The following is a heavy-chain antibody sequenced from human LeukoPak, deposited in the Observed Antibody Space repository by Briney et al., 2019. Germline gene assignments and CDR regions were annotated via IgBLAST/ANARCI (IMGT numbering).Heavy chain of an antibody. J-gene: IGHJ4*01. CDR2: IAGSSGYI. Sequence: GGSLRLSCAASGFTFSSYTMNWVRQAPVKGLEWVSSIAGSSGYISYADSVKGRFTISRDNAKKSLYLQMTSLTAEDTAVYYCARDRGAYCGGDCYLGFDYWGRGTLVTVSS. D-gene: IGHD2-21*02. CDR1: GFTFSSYT. V-gene: IGHV3-21*01. CDR3: ARDRGAYCGGDCYLGFDY.